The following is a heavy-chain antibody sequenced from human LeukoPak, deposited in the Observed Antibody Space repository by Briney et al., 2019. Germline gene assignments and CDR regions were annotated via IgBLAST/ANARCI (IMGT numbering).Heavy chain of an antibody. J-gene: IGHJ4*02. V-gene: IGHV3-21*04. CDR2: ISSSSTYI. Sequence: GGSLRLSCAASGFTFSSYGMHWVRQAPGKGLEWVSSISSSSTYIYYAHSVKGRFTISRDNSKNTLYLQMNSLRAEDTAVYYCAKCYSSSWYRPYFDYWGQGTLVTVSS. CDR1: GFTFSSYG. D-gene: IGHD6-13*01. CDR3: AKCYSSSWYRPYFDY.